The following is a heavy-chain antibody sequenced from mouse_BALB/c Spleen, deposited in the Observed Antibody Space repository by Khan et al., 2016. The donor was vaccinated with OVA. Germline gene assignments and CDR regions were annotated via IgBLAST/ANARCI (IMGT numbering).Heavy chain of an antibody. D-gene: IGHD1-1*01. CDR1: GYTFTDYE. V-gene: IGHV1-15*01. J-gene: IGHJ3*01. CDR2: IDPEADFT. CDR3: TGRVYGSSYGFAY. Sequence: QVQLQQSGAELVRPGASVTLSCKASGYTFTDYELHWVKQTPVHGLEWTGAIDPEADFTAYNQKFKGKATLTAEKSSSTAYMELRSLTSADSAVYYCTGRVYGSSYGFAYWGQGTLVAVS.